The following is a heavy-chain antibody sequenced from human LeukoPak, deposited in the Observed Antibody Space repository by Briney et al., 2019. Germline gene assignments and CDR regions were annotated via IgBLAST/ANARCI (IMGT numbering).Heavy chain of an antibody. V-gene: IGHV1-46*01. CDR2: INPSGGST. CDR1: GGTFSSYA. D-gene: IGHD6-19*01. CDR3: ARQGTYSSAIGMGY. J-gene: IGHJ4*02. Sequence: ASVTVSCTASGGTFSSYAISWVRQAPGQGLEWMGVINPSGGSTSYAQKFQGRVTMTRDTSTRTVYMEVNSLRSEDTAVYYCARQGTYSSAIGMGYWGQGTLVTVSS.